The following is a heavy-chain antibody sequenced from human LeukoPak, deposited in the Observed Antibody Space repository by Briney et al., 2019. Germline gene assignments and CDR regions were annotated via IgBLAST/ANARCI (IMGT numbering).Heavy chain of an antibody. CDR1: GGTFSIYA. J-gene: IGHJ6*04. CDR3: ARWGANMVRGVIFSYYGMDV. CDR2: IITIFGTA. D-gene: IGHD3-10*01. Sequence: SVKVSCKASGGTFSIYAISWVRQAPGQGLGWMGGIITIFGTANYAQKFQGRGTITADKSTSTAYMELSSLRSEDTAVYYCARWGANMVRGVIFSYYGMDVWGKGTTVTVSS. V-gene: IGHV1-69*06.